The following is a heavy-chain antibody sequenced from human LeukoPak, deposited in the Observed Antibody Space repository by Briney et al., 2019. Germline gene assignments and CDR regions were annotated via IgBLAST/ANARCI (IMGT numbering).Heavy chain of an antibody. CDR1: GFTFSSNG. V-gene: IGHV3-23*01. Sequence: GGSLRLSCAASGFTFSSNGMSWVRQAPGKGLEWVSAISGTGDRTFYANSVQGRFTISRDNSKNSLSLQMSSLRADDTAVYYCAKDRLLNCRGDCYIFDYWGQGTVVTVSS. CDR2: ISGTGDRT. J-gene: IGHJ4*02. CDR3: AKDRLLNCRGDCYIFDY. D-gene: IGHD2-21*02.